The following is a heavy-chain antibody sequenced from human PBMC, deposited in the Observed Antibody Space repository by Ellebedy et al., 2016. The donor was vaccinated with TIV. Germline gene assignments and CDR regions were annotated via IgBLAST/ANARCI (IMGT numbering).Heavy chain of an antibody. Sequence: GESLKISCAASGFTFSSYSMNWVRQAPGKGLEWVSSISSSSSYIYYADSVKGRFTISRDNSKNTLYLQMNSLRAEDTAVYYCARDRVGANGFDYWGQGTLVTVSS. D-gene: IGHD1-26*01. CDR2: ISSSSSYI. J-gene: IGHJ4*02. V-gene: IGHV3-21*01. CDR1: GFTFSSYS. CDR3: ARDRVGANGFDY.